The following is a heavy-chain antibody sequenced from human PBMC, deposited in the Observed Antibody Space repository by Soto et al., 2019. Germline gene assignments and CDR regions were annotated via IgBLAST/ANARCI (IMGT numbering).Heavy chain of an antibody. CDR3: ARGGGGGYSPFDY. CDR1: GYTFTDYY. D-gene: IGHD5-12*01. Sequence: VASVKVSCKASGYTFTDYYMHWVRQSPGQGLEWMGWISSYNGVTHYAPKFQGRVTMTRDKSTSTAYMELSSLRSEDTAVYYCARGGGGGYSPFDYWGQGTLVTVSS. CDR2: ISSYNGVT. J-gene: IGHJ4*02. V-gene: IGHV1-2*02.